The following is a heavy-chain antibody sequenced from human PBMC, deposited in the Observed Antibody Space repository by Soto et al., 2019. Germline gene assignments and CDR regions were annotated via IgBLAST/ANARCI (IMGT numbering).Heavy chain of an antibody. CDR3: VHGTLGSYGHVYFDY. J-gene: IGHJ4*02. CDR1: GFSVSSNGAR. CDR2: IYWDDDK. D-gene: IGHD5-18*01. V-gene: IGHV2-5*02. Sequence: SGPTLVNPTQTLTLTCSLSGFSVSSNGARVGWIRQPPGKALEWLALIYWDDDKRYNPSLKSRLTITKDTSENQVVLTLTDVDPADTATYYCVHGTLGSYGHVYFDYWGQGTLVTVSS.